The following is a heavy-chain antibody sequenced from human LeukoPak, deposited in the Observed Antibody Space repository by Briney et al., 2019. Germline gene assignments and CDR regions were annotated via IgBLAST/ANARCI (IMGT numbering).Heavy chain of an antibody. Sequence: GGSLRLSCAASGFTFSSYGMHWVRQAPGKGLEWVGRIKKKGNSYTTEYGASVKGRFTISRDDSKNSLYLQMNSLKTEDTAVYYCARVTTSDWYGDYWGQGSLVTVSS. CDR3: ARVTTSDWYGDY. J-gene: IGHJ4*02. D-gene: IGHD6-19*01. CDR1: GFTFSSYG. V-gene: IGHV3-72*01. CDR2: IKKKGNSYTT.